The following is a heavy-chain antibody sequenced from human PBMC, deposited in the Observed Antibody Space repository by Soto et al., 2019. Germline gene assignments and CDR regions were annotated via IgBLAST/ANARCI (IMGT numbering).Heavy chain of an antibody. D-gene: IGHD1-26*01. CDR2: ISAYSGNT. CDR1: GYTFSTYG. V-gene: IGHV1-18*01. Sequence: QVQLVQSGADVKKPGASVQVSCKTSGYTFSTYGISWVRQAPGQGLEWMGWISAYSGNTNYAQNLQGRVTMTTDTFTSTAYMELRSLRSDDAAVYYCARSGGSNYYYGMDVWGQGTTVTVSS. J-gene: IGHJ6*02. CDR3: ARSGGSNYYYGMDV.